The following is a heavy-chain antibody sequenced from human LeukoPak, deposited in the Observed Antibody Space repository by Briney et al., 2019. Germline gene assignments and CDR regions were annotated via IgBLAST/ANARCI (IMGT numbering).Heavy chain of an antibody. CDR2: ISYDATNK. J-gene: IGHJ4*02. CDR3: AKASSNYSYYFEY. D-gene: IGHD4-11*01. CDR1: GFTFSSSD. Sequence: PGGSLRLSCAASGFTFSSSDMHWVRQAPGKGLEWVAVISYDATNKYYADSVKGRFTLSRDNSKNTLYLQTNTLRDEDTAVYYCAKASSNYSYYFEYWGQGTLVTVSS. V-gene: IGHV3-30*18.